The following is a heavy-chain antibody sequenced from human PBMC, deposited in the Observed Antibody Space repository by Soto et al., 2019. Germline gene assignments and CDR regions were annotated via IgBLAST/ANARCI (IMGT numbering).Heavy chain of an antibody. CDR3: ARHRGYSSGPNDAFDI. CDR1: GGSISSSSYY. V-gene: IGHV4-39*01. CDR2: IYYSGST. Sequence: SETLSLTCTVSGGSISSSSYYWGWIRQPPGKGLEWIGSIYYSGSTYYNPSLKSRVTISVDTSKNQFSLKLSSVTAADTAVYYCARHRGYSSGPNDAFDIWGQGTMVTVSS. J-gene: IGHJ3*02. D-gene: IGHD6-19*01.